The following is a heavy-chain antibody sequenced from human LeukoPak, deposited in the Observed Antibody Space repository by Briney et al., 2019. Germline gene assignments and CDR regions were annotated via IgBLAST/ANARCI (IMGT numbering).Heavy chain of an antibody. J-gene: IGHJ4*02. CDR2: INPNSGGT. D-gene: IGHD5-18*01. V-gene: IGHV1-2*02. Sequence: ASVKVSCKASGYTFTSYYMHWVRQAPGQGLEWMGWINPNSGGTNYAQKFQGRVTMTRDTSISTAYMELSRLRSDDTAVYYCARAIQLWTLIDYWGQGTLVTVSS. CDR1: GYTFTSYY. CDR3: ARAIQLWTLIDY.